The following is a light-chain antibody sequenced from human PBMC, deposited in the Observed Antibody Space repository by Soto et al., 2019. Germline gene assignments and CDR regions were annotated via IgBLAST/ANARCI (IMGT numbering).Light chain of an antibody. J-gene: IGKJ5*01. V-gene: IGKV3-11*01. CDR1: QSFRGL. CDR3: QQRHMWPIT. Sequence: VLTQSPVTLSLSPGESSALSCRASQSFRGLLAWYQQKPGQAPRLLIYDAYNRATGIPPRFSGSGSGTDFTLTISSLEPEDSAVYYCQQRHMWPITFGQGRLPEIK. CDR2: DAY.